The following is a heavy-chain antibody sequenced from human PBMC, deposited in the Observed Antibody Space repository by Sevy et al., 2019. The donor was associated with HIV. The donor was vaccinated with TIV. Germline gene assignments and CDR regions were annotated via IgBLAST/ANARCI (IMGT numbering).Heavy chain of an antibody. CDR2: IKQDGSEK. CDR1: GFTFSSYW. J-gene: IGHJ4*02. Sequence: GGSLRLSCAASGFTFSSYWMSWVRQAPGKGLEWVANIKQDGSEKYYVDSVKGRFTISRDNAKNSLNLQMNSLRAEDTAVYYCARVRWELLPDFDYWGQGTLVTVSS. V-gene: IGHV3-7*01. CDR3: ARVRWELLPDFDY. D-gene: IGHD1-26*01.